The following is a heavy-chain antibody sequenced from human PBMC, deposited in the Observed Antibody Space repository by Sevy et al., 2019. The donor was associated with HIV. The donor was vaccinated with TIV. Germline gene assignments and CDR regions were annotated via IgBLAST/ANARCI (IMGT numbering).Heavy chain of an antibody. V-gene: IGHV3-30*18. CDR2: ISYDGSNK. Sequence: LSLTCAASGFTFSSYGMHWVRQAPGKGLEWVAVISYDGSNKYYADSVKGRFTISRDNSKNTLYLQMNSLRAEDTAVYYCAKDLEDIVVVPAAENYYGMDVWGQGTTVTVSS. CDR3: AKDLEDIVVVPAAENYYGMDV. CDR1: GFTFSSYG. D-gene: IGHD2-2*01. J-gene: IGHJ6*02.